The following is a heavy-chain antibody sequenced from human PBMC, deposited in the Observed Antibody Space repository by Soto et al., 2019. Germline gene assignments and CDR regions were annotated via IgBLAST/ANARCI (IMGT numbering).Heavy chain of an antibody. J-gene: IGHJ4*02. V-gene: IGHV1-18*01. CDR2: ISAYNGNT. CDR1: GYTFTSYG. CDR3: ASCDSSSWYCMPADY. Sequence: ASVKVSCKASGYTFTSYGISWVRQAPGQGLEWMGWISAYNGNTNYVQKLQGRVAMTTDTSTSTAYMELRSLRSDDTAVYYCASCDSSSWYCMPADYWGQGSLVTVSS. D-gene: IGHD6-13*01.